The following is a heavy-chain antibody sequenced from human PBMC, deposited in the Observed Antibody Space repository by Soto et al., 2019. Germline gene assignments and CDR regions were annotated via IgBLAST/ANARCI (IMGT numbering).Heavy chain of an antibody. CDR3: ANDMKWGGMTTIHYFDS. CDR2: ISSNSDTI. Sequence: DVQLVESGGGLVQPGRSLRLSCVASGFTADDYAMHWVRQAPGKGLEWVAGISSNSDTIDYADSVKGRVTISRENAKNSLFLQMNSLSPEDTALYYCANDMKWGGMTTIHYFDSWGQGTLVTVSS. J-gene: IGHJ4*02. D-gene: IGHD4-17*01. CDR1: GFTADDYA. V-gene: IGHV3-9*02.